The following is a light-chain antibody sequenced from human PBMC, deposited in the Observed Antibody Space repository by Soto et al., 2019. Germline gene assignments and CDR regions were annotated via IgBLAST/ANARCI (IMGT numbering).Light chain of an antibody. CDR2: GAS. CDR3: QQYNSYSLF. V-gene: IGKV1-5*01. Sequence: DIQMTQSPSTLSASVGDRVTITCRASQSISNWLAWYQQKPGKAPKLLIYGASSLESGVPSRFSGSGSGTVFTLTISSLQPDDFATYYCQQYNSYSLFFGQGTKLEIK. J-gene: IGKJ2*01. CDR1: QSISNW.